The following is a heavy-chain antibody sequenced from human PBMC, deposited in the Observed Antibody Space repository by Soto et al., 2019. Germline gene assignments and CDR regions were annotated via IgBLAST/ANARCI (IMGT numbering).Heavy chain of an antibody. J-gene: IGHJ4*02. CDR2: IYWSDDK. D-gene: IGHD6-13*01. Sequence: SGPTLVNPTQTLTLTCTFSGFSLSNSGVGVGWIRQPPGKALEWLALIYWSDDKRYSPSLKSRLTITKDTSKNQVVLTMTNVGPVDTATYYCAHISLFTSSWFYFDYWGQGTLVTVS. CDR3: AHISLFTSSWFYFDY. V-gene: IGHV2-5*01. CDR1: GFSLSNSGVG.